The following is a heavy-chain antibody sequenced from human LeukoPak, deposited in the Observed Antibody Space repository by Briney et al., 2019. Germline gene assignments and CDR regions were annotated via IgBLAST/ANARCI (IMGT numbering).Heavy chain of an antibody. CDR2: IWYDGSNK. Sequence: GGSQRLSCAASGFTFSSYGMHWVRQAPGKGLEWVAVIWYDGSNKYYADSVKGRFTISRDNAKNPLYLQMNSLRAEDTAVYYCARRGGYSSPTYFDYWGQGTLVTVSS. D-gene: IGHD6-19*01. J-gene: IGHJ4*02. V-gene: IGHV3-33*03. CDR1: GFTFSSYG. CDR3: ARRGGYSSPTYFDY.